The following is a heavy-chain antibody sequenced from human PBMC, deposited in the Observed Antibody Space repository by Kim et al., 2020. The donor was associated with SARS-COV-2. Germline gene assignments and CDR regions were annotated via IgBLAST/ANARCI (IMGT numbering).Heavy chain of an antibody. V-gene: IGHV1-18*01. D-gene: IGHD3-10*01. CDR3: ARTREYGSGSFYPV. CDR2: ISVYNGDT. CDR1: GYNFNSYG. Sequence: ASVKVSCRASGYNFNSYGITWVRQAPGQGLEWMGWISVYNGDTHYAQKIQGRVAMTTNTATSTAYLEVRSLTSDDTAVYYCARTREYGSGSFYPVWGQGTRVTVS. J-gene: IGHJ4*02.